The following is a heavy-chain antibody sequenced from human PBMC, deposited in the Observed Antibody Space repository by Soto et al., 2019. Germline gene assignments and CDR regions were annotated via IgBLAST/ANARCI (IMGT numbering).Heavy chain of an antibody. CDR3: ATMTTGAFDI. J-gene: IGHJ3*02. Sequence: ASVKVSCKASGGTFSSYAISWVRQAPGQGLEWMGWISAYNGNTNYAQKLQGRVTMTTDTSTSTAYMELRSLRSDDTAVYYCATMTTGAFDIWGQGTMVTVSS. D-gene: IGHD4-17*01. CDR2: ISAYNGNT. V-gene: IGHV1-18*01. CDR1: GGTFSSYA.